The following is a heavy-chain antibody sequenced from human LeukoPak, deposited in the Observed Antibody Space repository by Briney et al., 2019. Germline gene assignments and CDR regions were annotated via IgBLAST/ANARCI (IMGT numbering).Heavy chain of an antibody. J-gene: IGHJ6*03. D-gene: IGHD5-24*01. V-gene: IGHV3-21*04. Sequence: GGSLRLSCAASGFTFSSYSMNWVRQAPGKGLEWVSSISSSSYIYYADSVKGRFTISRDNAKNSLYLQMNSLRAEDTAVYYCARSARRDGYNFDYYYMDVWGKGTTVTISS. CDR1: GFTFSSYS. CDR2: ISSSSYI. CDR3: ARSARRDGYNFDYYYMDV.